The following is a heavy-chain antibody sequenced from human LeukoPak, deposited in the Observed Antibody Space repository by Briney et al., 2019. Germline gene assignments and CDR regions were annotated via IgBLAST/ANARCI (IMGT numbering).Heavy chain of an antibody. V-gene: IGHV1-18*01. CDR1: GYTFTSYG. D-gene: IGHD3-9*01. CDR2: ISAYNGNT. Sequence: ASVKVSCKASGYTFTSYGISWVRQAPGQGLEWMGWISAYNGNTNYAQKLQGRVTMTTDTSTSTAYMELRSLRSDDTAVYYCARMDRSYDILTGCESFDYWGQGTLVTVSS. CDR3: ARMDRSYDILTGCESFDY. J-gene: IGHJ4*02.